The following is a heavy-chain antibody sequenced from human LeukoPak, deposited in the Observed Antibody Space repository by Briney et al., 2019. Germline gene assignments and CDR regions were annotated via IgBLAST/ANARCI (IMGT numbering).Heavy chain of an antibody. CDR3: ARLRPNGSGSYRYYYMDV. Sequence: GSLRLSCAVSGFSFNSDAMSWVRQPPGKGLVGSGEINHSGSTNYNQSLKTRVTISVDTSKNQISLKLSSVTAADTAVYYCARLRPNGSGSYRYYYMDVWGKGTTVTVSS. CDR1: GFSFNSDA. V-gene: IGHV4-34*01. D-gene: IGHD3-10*01. J-gene: IGHJ6*03. CDR2: INHSGST.